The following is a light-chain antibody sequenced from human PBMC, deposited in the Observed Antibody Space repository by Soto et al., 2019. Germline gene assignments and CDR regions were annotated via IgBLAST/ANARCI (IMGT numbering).Light chain of an antibody. CDR3: QQYYTYPLA. V-gene: IGKV1-8*01. CDR1: HPISTY. J-gene: IGKJ1*01. CDR2: AAS. Sequence: AILLTQSPSSISAFTGDRATITCRTSHPISTYLAWYQQKPGKTPTLLMYAASTMPSGVPSRFSGSGSGTDFTLTISCLQSEDFATYYCQQYYTYPLAFGQGTNVEIK.